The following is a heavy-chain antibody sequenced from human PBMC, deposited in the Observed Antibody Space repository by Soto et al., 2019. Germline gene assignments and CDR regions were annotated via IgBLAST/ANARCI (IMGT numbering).Heavy chain of an antibody. V-gene: IGHV3-23*01. CDR1: GFSFSSYA. Sequence: GGSLRLSCAASGFSFSSYAMSWVRQAPPQGLEWVSSISTRGGRTYYADSVKGRFSISRDNSANAVYLDMDNLRAEDTGIYYCAKEFYYDASGHYSDLYFDFWGQGALVTVFS. CDR2: ISTRGGRT. J-gene: IGHJ4*02. D-gene: IGHD3-22*01. CDR3: AKEFYYDASGHYSDLYFDF.